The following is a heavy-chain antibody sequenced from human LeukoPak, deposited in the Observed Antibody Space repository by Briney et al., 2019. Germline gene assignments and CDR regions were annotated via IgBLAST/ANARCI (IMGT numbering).Heavy chain of an antibody. CDR1: GYTFSGYY. J-gene: IGHJ4*02. CDR3: AREISVSGTFSGLES. CDR2: ISPNSGAT. V-gene: IGHV1-2*02. Sequence: ASVKVSCKASGYTFSGYYIHWVRQAPGQGLEWMGWISPNSGATSYAQKFQGRVTMVRDTSISTAYMELTSLRSDDTAMYCCAREISVSGTFSGLESWGQGTLVTVSS. D-gene: IGHD3-3*02.